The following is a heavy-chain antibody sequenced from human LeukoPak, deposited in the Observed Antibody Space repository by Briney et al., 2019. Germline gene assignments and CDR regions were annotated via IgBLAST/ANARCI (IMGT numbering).Heavy chain of an antibody. Sequence: GGSLRLSCAASGFTFSNYWMTWVRQAPGKGLEWVASIKQDGSDKYYVDSVKGRCTISRDNAKKSLYLQMNSLRAEDTAVYYCAGFRWTTTSVDYWGQGTLVTVSS. V-gene: IGHV3-7*01. CDR3: AGFRWTTTSVDY. D-gene: IGHD4-17*01. CDR1: GFTFSNYW. CDR2: IKQDGSDK. J-gene: IGHJ4*02.